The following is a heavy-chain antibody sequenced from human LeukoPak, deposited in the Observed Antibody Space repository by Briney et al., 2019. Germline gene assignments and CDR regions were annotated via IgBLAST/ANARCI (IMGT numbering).Heavy chain of an antibody. V-gene: IGHV4-4*09. CDR1: GGSISSYY. CDR3: ARRPGYYYYMDV. J-gene: IGHJ6*03. Sequence: SETLSLTCTVSGGSISSYYWSWIRQPPGKGLEWIGYIYTSGSTNYNPSLKSRATISVDTSKNQFSLKLSSVTAADTAVYYCARRPGYYYYMDVWGKGTTVTVSS. CDR2: IYTSGST.